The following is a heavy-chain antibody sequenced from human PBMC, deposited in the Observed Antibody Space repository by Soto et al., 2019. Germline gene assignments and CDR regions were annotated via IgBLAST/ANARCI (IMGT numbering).Heavy chain of an antibody. CDR3: ARERYYDSSEAGAFDI. Sequence: ASVKVSCKASGYTFTSYYMHWVRQAPGQGLEWMGIINPSGGSTSYAQKFQGRVTMTRDTSTSTVYMELSSLRSEDTAVYYCARERYYDSSEAGAFDIWGQGTMVTVSS. CDR2: INPSGGST. V-gene: IGHV1-46*01. D-gene: IGHD3-22*01. J-gene: IGHJ3*02. CDR1: GYTFTSYY.